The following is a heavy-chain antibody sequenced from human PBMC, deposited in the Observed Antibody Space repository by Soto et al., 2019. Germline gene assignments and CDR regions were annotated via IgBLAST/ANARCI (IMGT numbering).Heavy chain of an antibody. CDR1: GGTFSSYA. V-gene: IGHV1-69*01. CDR3: ARDRPGGTSHNAFDI. J-gene: IGHJ3*02. D-gene: IGHD2-2*01. CDR2: IIPIFGTA. Sequence: AVKVSCKASGGTFSSYAISWVRQAPGQGLEWMGGIIPIFGTANYAQKFQGRVTITADESTSTAYMELSSLRSEDTAVYYCARDRPGGTSHNAFDIWGQGTMVTVSS.